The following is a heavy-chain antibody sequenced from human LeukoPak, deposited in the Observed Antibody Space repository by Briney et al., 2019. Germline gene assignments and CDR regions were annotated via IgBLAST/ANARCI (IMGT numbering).Heavy chain of an antibody. J-gene: IGHJ4*02. CDR3: ARAYYDSSGYDYVYFDY. CDR1: GFTFSSYE. Sequence: PGGSLRLSCAASGFTFSSYEMNWVRQAPGKGLEWVSYISSSGSTIYYADSVKGRFTISRDNAKNSLYLQMNSLRAEDTAVYYCARAYYDSSGYDYVYFDYWGQGTLVTVSS. D-gene: IGHD3-22*01. CDR2: ISSSGSTI. V-gene: IGHV3-48*03.